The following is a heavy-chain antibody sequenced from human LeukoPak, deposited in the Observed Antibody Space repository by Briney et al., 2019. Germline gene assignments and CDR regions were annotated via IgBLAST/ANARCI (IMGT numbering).Heavy chain of an antibody. CDR1: GFTFSSYW. J-gene: IGHJ4*02. V-gene: IGHV3-74*01. Sequence: PGGSLRLSCAASGFTFSSYWMHWVRQAPEKGLVWVSRINGDGSTTVYADSVKGRFTISRDNAKNTLYLQMNSLRAEDTAVYYCAREIGSAARGRWGQGTLVTVSS. CDR3: AREIGSAARGR. D-gene: IGHD6-13*01. CDR2: INGDGSTT.